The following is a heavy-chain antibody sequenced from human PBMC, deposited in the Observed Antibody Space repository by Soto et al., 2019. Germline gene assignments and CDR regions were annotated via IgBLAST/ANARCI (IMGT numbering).Heavy chain of an antibody. J-gene: IGHJ4*02. CDR3: ASPEGSGWTFDY. CDR1: GGSISSSSYY. V-gene: IGHV4-39*01. CDR2: IYYSGST. Sequence: QLQLQESGPGLVKPSETLSLTCTVSGGSISSSSYYWGWIRQPPGKGLEWIGSIYYSGSTYYNPSLKSRVTISVDTSKNQFSLKLSSVTAAETAVYYCASPEGSGWTFDYWGQGTLVTVSS. D-gene: IGHD6-19*01.